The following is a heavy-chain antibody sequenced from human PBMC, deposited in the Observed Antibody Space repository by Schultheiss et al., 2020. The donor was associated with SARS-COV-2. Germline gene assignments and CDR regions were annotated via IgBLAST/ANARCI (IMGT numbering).Heavy chain of an antibody. CDR2: VYPRGSDT. D-gene: IGHD5-24*01. Sequence: GESLKISCKASGYSFTSHWIGWVRQMPGKGLEWMGIVYPRGSDTRYSPSFQGQVTISADKSINAAYVQWSSLKASDTAMYYCARLQEFAGFGYNFGYFDYWGQGTLVTVSS. CDR1: GYSFTSHW. J-gene: IGHJ4*02. V-gene: IGHV5-51*01. CDR3: ARLQEFAGFGYNFGYFDY.